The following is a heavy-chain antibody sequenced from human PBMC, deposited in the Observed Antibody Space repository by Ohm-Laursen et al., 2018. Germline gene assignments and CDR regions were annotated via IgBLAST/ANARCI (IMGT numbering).Heavy chain of an antibody. Sequence: GTLSLTCAVSGYSIRSGYFWGWIRQPPGKGLEWIGSISHSGSTYYNPSLKSRVTISVDTSKNQFSLKLNSVTAADTAVYYCARVVLFWGQGTLVTVSS. CDR2: ISHSGST. D-gene: IGHD3-16*01. CDR1: GYSIRSGYF. V-gene: IGHV4-38-2*01. CDR3: ARVVLF. J-gene: IGHJ4*02.